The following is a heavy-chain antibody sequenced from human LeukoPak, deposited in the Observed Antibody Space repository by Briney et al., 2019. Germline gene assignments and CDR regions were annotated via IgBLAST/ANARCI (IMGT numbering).Heavy chain of an antibody. CDR1: GGSFSGYY. CDR3: ARQSAAGTNNWFDP. Sequence: TSETLSLTCAVYGGSFSGYYWSWIRQPPGKGLEWIGEINHSGSTNYNPSLKSRVTISVDTSKNQFSLKLSSVTAADTAVYYCARQSAAGTNNWFDPWGQGTLVTVSS. CDR2: INHSGST. J-gene: IGHJ5*02. D-gene: IGHD6-13*01. V-gene: IGHV4-34*01.